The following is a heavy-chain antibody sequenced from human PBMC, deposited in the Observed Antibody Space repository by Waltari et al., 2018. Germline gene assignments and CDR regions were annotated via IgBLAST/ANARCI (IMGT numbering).Heavy chain of an antibody. Sequence: EVQLLESGGGLAQPGGSLRLSCVASGFTFSDYAMTWVRQAPGKGPEWVSSISGRGGTTYYADSVRGRVTISRDNSKNTLILQMSSLRAEDTAVYYCAKGLERRRFVDYWGQGTLVTVSS. CDR3: AKGLERRRFVDY. CDR1: GFTFSDYA. CDR2: ISGRGGTT. J-gene: IGHJ4*02. V-gene: IGHV3-23*01. D-gene: IGHD1-1*01.